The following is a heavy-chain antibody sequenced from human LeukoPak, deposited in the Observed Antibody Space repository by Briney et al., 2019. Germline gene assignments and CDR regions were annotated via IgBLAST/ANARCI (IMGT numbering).Heavy chain of an antibody. CDR1: GGSFSGYY. J-gene: IGHJ3*02. V-gene: IGHV4-34*01. CDR3: ATISGPHAFDT. CDR2: INHSGST. D-gene: IGHD2-2*02. Sequence: PSETLSLTCAVYGGSFSGYYWSWIRQPPGKGLEWIGEINHSGSTNYNPSLKGRVTISVDTSKNQVSLKLSSVTAADTAVYYCATISGPHAFDTWGQGTMVTVSS.